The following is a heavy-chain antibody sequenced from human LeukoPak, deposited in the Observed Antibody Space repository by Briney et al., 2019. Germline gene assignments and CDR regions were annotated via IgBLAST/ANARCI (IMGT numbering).Heavy chain of an antibody. V-gene: IGHV3-33*01. Sequence: GGSLRLSCAASGFTFSTYGMHWVRQAPGKGLEWVSLIWFEGRNKYYADSVQGRVTISRDNSKNTVYLQMNSLRPEDTAVYYCAVGGSGWEFDYWGQGTLVTVSS. D-gene: IGHD3-16*01. CDR3: AVGGSGWEFDY. CDR2: IWFEGRNK. J-gene: IGHJ4*02. CDR1: GFTFSTYG.